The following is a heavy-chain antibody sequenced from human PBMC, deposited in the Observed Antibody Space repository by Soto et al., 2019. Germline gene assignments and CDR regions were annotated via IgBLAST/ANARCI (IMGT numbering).Heavy chain of an antibody. Sequence: GGSLRLSCVASGFTFSNFATHWVRQAPGKGLEWVAIISYDGANKYYADSGKGRFTISRDNSEHTLYLQMESLRPEDTAVYYCARGLTWHSGTYIYHYCMDVWGQGTTVTVSS. CDR1: GFTFSNFA. J-gene: IGHJ6*02. V-gene: IGHV3-30-3*01. D-gene: IGHD1-26*01. CDR2: ISYDGANK. CDR3: ARGLTWHSGTYIYHYCMDV.